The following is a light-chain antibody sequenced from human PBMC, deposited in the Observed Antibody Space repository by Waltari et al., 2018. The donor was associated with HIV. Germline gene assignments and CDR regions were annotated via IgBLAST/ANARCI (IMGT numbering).Light chain of an antibody. CDR3: QTWGSATYV. CDR2: QDT. CDR1: QLGDKY. V-gene: IGLV3-1*01. Sequence: SYELTQPPSVSVSPGQTASITCSGDQLGDKYISWYQDKQGQSPVMVIYQDTKRPSGIPERFSGSNAGNTATLTSSENQAMDEADYYCQTWGSATYVFGPGTKVTVL. J-gene: IGLJ1*01.